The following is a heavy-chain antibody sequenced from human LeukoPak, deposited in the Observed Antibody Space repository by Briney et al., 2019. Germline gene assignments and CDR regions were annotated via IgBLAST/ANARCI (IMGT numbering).Heavy chain of an antibody. V-gene: IGHV3-23*01. CDR2: ISGSGGST. Sequence: PGVSLRLSCAASGSTFSSYAMSWVRQGPGKGLEWVSAISGSGGSTYYADSVKGRFTISRDNSKNTLYLQMNSLRAEDTAVYYCAKHSGGSCYSSFDYWGQGTLVTVSS. CDR3: AKHSGGSCYSSFDY. D-gene: IGHD2-15*01. J-gene: IGHJ4*02. CDR1: GSTFSSYA.